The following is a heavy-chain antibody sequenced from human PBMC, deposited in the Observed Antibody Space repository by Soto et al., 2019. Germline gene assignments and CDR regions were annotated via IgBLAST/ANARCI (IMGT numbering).Heavy chain of an antibody. Sequence: PGKSLKISCKGSGYSFTSYWIGWVRQMPGKGLEWMGIIYPGDSDTRYSPSFQGQVTISADKSISTAYLQWSSLKASDTAMYYCARSRRGAYSSGWYSLSGYYNYGIDVWGQGTKVTVSS. J-gene: IGHJ6*02. CDR2: IYPGDSDT. CDR1: GYSFTSYW. V-gene: IGHV5-51*03. D-gene: IGHD6-19*01. CDR3: ARSRRGAYSSGWYSLSGYYNYGIDV.